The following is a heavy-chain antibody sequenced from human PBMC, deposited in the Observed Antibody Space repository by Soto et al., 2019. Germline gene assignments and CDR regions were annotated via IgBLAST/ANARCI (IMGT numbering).Heavy chain of an antibody. Sequence: GGSLRLSCAASGFTFSSYSMNWVRQAPGKGLEWVSYISSSSSTIYYADSVKGRFTISRDNAKNSLYLQMNSLRDEDTAVYYCARAFYYDSSGYPTEGFDYWGQGTLVTVSS. D-gene: IGHD3-22*01. V-gene: IGHV3-48*02. CDR2: ISSSSSTI. J-gene: IGHJ4*02. CDR3: ARAFYYDSSGYPTEGFDY. CDR1: GFTFSSYS.